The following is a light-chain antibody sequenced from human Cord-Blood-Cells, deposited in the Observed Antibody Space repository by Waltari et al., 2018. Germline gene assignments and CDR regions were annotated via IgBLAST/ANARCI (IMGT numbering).Light chain of an antibody. CDR3: SSYTSSSTLWV. CDR1: SSDVGGYNY. Sequence: QSALTQPASVSGSPGQSITISCTGTSSDVGGYNYVSWYQQHPGKAPKLMICEVSKRPSGVSNRFAGSKSGNTASLTISGLQAEDEADYYGSSYTSSSTLWVFGGGTKLTVL. CDR2: EVS. J-gene: IGLJ3*02. V-gene: IGLV2-14*01.